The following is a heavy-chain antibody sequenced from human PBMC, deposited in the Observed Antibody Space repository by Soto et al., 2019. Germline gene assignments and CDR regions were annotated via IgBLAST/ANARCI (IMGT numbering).Heavy chain of an antibody. CDR2: IIPIFGTA. CDR1: GGTFSSYA. CDR3: ARMGGSGWPSVPENWFDP. J-gene: IGHJ5*02. Sequence: QVQLVQSGAEVKKPGSSVKVSCKASGGTFSSYAISWVRQAPGQGLEWMGGIIPIFGTANYAQKFQGRVTITADESTSTAYMELSSLRSEDTAVYYCARMGGSGWPSVPENWFDPWGQGTLVTVSS. D-gene: IGHD6-19*01. V-gene: IGHV1-69*01.